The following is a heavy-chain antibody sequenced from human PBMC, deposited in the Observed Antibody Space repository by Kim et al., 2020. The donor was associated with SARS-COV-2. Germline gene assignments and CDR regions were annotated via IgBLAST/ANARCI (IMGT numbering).Heavy chain of an antibody. CDR2: ISGSGGST. D-gene: IGHD6-19*01. Sequence: GGSLRLSCAASGFTFSSYAMSWVRQAPGKGLEWVSAISGSGGSTYYADSVKGRFTISRDNSKNTLYLQMNSLRAEDTAVYYCAKNEKQWLFRTLDYWGQGTLVTVSS. CDR1: GFTFSSYA. J-gene: IGHJ4*02. CDR3: AKNEKQWLFRTLDY. V-gene: IGHV3-23*01.